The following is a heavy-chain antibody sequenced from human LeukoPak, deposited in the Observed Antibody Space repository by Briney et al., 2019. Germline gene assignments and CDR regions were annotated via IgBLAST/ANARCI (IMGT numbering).Heavy chain of an antibody. Sequence: SETLSLTCTVSGGSISNYYWSWIRQHPGKGLEWIGYIYYSGSTNYNPSLKSRVIISVDTSKNQFSLKLSSVAAADTAVYYCARDYGDYFDYWGQGTLVTVSS. CDR3: ARDYGDYFDY. V-gene: IGHV4-59*01. CDR2: IYYSGST. J-gene: IGHJ4*02. CDR1: GGSISNYY. D-gene: IGHD4-17*01.